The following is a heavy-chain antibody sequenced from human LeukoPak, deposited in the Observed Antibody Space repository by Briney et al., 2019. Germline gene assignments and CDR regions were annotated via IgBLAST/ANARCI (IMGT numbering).Heavy chain of an antibody. CDR3: ARSVRGDYVRGSYHQGFDY. J-gene: IGHJ4*02. D-gene: IGHD3-16*02. CDR2: INPNSGGT. CDR1: GYTFTGYY. Sequence: ASVKVSCKASGYTFTGYYMHWVRQAPGQGLEWMGRINPNSGGTNYAQKFQGRVTMTRDTSISTAYMELSRLRSDDTAVYYCARSVRGDYVRGSYHQGFDYWGQGTLVTVSS. V-gene: IGHV1-2*06.